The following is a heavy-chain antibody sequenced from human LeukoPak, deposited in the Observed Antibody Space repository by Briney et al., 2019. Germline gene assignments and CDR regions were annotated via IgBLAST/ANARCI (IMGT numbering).Heavy chain of an antibody. Sequence: SETPSLTCAVYGGSFSGYYWSWIRQPPGKGLEWIGEINHSGSTNYNPSLKSRVTISVDTSKNQFSLKLSSVTAADTAVYYCAREYCSGGSCYSGMCYFDYWGQGTLVTVSS. CDR3: AREYCSGGSCYSGMCYFDY. CDR1: GGSFSGYY. J-gene: IGHJ4*02. V-gene: IGHV4-34*01. CDR2: INHSGST. D-gene: IGHD2-15*01.